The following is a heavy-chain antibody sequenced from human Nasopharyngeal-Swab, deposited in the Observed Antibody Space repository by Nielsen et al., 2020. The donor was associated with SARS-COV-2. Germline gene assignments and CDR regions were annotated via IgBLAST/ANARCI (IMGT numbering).Heavy chain of an antibody. CDR2: ISGGGEST. Sequence: GESLKISCAASGFTFSEYAFHWVRQAPGKGLEWVSVISGGGESTHYADSVKGRFSISRVDSRETVYLQMDSLRAEDTAVYYCAKGPSFVGSLQFDQWGRGTLVTVSS. CDR3: AKGPSFVGSLQFDQ. V-gene: IGHV3-23*01. D-gene: IGHD1-26*01. CDR1: GFTFSEYA. J-gene: IGHJ4*02.